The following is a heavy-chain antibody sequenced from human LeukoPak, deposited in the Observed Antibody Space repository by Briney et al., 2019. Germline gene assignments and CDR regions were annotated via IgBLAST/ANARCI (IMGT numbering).Heavy chain of an antibody. J-gene: IGHJ1*01. Sequence: PSQTLSLTSAVSGVSICRGDYYWRWIRHPPGKRLEWVVYISFRGSTYSYPSLKSRVTISVDTSKNQFSLKLSSVTAADTAVYYCARELLWGYYYDSSGYYSDGYFQHRGQGTLVTVS. D-gene: IGHD3-22*01. V-gene: IGHV4-30-4*01. CDR2: ISFRGST. CDR1: GVSICRGDYY. CDR3: ARELLWGYYYDSSGYYSDGYFQH.